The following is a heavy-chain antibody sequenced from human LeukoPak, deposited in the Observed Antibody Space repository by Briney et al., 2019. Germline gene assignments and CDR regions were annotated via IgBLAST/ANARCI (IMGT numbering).Heavy chain of an antibody. D-gene: IGHD1-14*01. CDR1: GGSISSSNW. CDR2: IFHSGST. J-gene: IGHJ4*02. Sequence: SGTLSLTCAVSGGSISSSNWWSWVRQPPGKGLEWIGEIFHSGSTNFNPSLKSRVTLSIDKSKNQFSLEVTSVTAADTAVYYCTKNAAYNLDYWGQGILVTVSS. V-gene: IGHV4-4*02. CDR3: TKNAAYNLDY.